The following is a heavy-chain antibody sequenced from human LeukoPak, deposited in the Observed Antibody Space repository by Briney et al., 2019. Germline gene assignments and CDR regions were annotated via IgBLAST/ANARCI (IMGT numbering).Heavy chain of an antibody. J-gene: IGHJ4*02. CDR1: GDSVSSNSAA. V-gene: IGHV6-1*01. Sequence: SQTLSLTCAISGDSVSSNSAAWNWIRQSSSRGLEWLGRTYYRSKWYNDYAVSVKSRITINPDTSKNQFSLQLNSVTPEDTAVYYCARSIAAARYYFDYWGQGTLVTVSS. D-gene: IGHD6-13*01. CDR3: ARSIAAARYYFDY. CDR2: TYYRSKWYN.